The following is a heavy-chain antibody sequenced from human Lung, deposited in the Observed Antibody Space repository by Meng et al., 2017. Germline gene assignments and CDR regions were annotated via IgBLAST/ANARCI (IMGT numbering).Heavy chain of an antibody. CDR3: ARGQKGYFDL. CDR2: IYNSGST. V-gene: IGHV4-30-4*01. Sequence: QVQLPESGPGLVKPSQTLSLTCTVPGGSISSSNYYWSWTRQPPGKGLEWSGHIYNSGSTYYNPSLKSRITISVDTSKNQFSLKLSSVTAADTAVYYCARGQKGYFDLWGRGTLVTVSS. CDR1: GGSISSSNYY. J-gene: IGHJ2*01.